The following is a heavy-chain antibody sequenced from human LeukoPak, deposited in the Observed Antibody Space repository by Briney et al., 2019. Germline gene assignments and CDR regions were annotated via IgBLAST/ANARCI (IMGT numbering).Heavy chain of an antibody. J-gene: IGHJ4*02. CDR1: GFTFSFSA. CDR3: ARGRLSDF. Sequence: GGSLRLSCAASGFTFSFSAMTWVRQPPGKGLEWVSVIYSDGSTFYADSVKGRFTISRDNSKNTLYLQMNSLRGEDTAMYFCARGRLSDFWGQGTLVTVSS. CDR2: IYSDGST. V-gene: IGHV3-66*02.